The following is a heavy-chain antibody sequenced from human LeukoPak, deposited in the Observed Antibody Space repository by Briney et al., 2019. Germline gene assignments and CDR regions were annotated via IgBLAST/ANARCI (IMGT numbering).Heavy chain of an antibody. CDR3: ARDVNSSGYSAFGY. V-gene: IGHV1-18*01. D-gene: IGHD6-19*01. J-gene: IGHJ4*02. CDR1: GYTFTSYG. Sequence: ASVKVSCKASGYTFTSYGISRVRQAPGQGLEWMGWISAYNGNTNYAQKLQGRVTMTTDTSTSTAYMELRSLRSDDTAVYYCARDVNSSGYSAFGYWGQGTLVTVSS. CDR2: ISAYNGNT.